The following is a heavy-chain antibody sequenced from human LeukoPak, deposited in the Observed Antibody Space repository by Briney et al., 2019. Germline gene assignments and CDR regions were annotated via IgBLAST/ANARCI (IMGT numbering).Heavy chain of an antibody. J-gene: IGHJ3*02. CDR2: ISYDGSNK. CDR3: AKVFSGSGSYTNSDI. D-gene: IGHD3-10*01. CDR1: GFTFRTYG. V-gene: IGHV3-30*18. Sequence: NPGGSLRLSCAASGFTFRTYGMHWVRQAPGKGLEWVAVISYDGSNKYYADSVKGRFTISRDNSKNTLYLQMNSLRAEDTAVYYCAKVFSGSGSYTNSDIWGQGTMVTVSS.